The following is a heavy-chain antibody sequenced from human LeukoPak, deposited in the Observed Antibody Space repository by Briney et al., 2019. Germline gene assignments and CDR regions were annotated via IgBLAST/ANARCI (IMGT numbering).Heavy chain of an antibody. CDR3: ARADCSSTSCYGRRYYYCGMDV. Sequence: ASVKVSCKASGYTFTSYDINWVRQATGQGLEWMGWMNPNSGNTGYAQKFQGRVTMTRNTSISTAYMELSSLRSEDTAVYYCARADCSSTSCYGRRYYYCGMDVWGQGTTVTVSS. CDR2: MNPNSGNT. J-gene: IGHJ6*02. CDR1: GYTFTSYD. V-gene: IGHV1-8*01. D-gene: IGHD2-2*01.